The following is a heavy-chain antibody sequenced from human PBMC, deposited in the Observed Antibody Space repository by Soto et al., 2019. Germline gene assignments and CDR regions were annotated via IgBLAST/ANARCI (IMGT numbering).Heavy chain of an antibody. J-gene: IGHJ4*02. CDR1: GGSFSNFG. D-gene: IGHD5-12*01. Sequence: SVKVSCKASGGSFSNFGIIWVRQAPGQGLEWMGGIVPVFGRPNYAQRFRGRLTITADESTSTGYMELISLRSDDTAVYYCAREGSGYNFWGQGTQVTVSS. CDR2: IVPVFGRP. CDR3: AREGSGYNF. V-gene: IGHV1-69*13.